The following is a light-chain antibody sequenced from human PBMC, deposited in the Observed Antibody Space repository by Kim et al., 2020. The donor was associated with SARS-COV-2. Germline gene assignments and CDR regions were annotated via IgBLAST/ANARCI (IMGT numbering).Light chain of an antibody. V-gene: IGKV3D-7*01. J-gene: IGKJ2*01. CDR2: GAS. Sequence: PGERVTLSCRASQSVSSSYLTWYQQKPGQAPRLLIYGASTRATGIPARFSGSGSGTDFTLTISCLQPEDFAVYYCQQDYNLPQTFGQGTKLE. CDR1: QSVSSSY. CDR3: QQDYNLPQT.